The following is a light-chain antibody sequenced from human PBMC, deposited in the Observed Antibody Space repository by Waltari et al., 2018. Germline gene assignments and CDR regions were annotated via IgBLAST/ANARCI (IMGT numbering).Light chain of an antibody. Sequence: DIVMTQSPDSLAVSLGERATINCKSSQTVLYSSNNKNYLAWYQQKPGQPPKLVIYHDKKRPSGIPERFSGSNSGNTVTLTISGTQTLDEADYYCQTWANYSVFFGGGTK. CDR1: QTVLYSSNNKNY. V-gene: IGKV4-1*01. CDR2: HDK. CDR3: QTWANYSVF. J-gene: IGKJ4*01.